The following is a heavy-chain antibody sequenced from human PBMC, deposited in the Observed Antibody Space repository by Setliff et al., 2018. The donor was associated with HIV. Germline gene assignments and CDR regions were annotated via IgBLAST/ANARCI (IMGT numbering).Heavy chain of an antibody. CDR1: GGSISGAGYY. Sequence: PSETLSLTCSVSGGSISGAGYYWTWIRQHPGKGLEWIGYFYYSGFTYYNPSLKSRVTISIDTSNNQFSLKLKSVTAADTAVYYCATPVTSRGYYYMDVWGKGTTVTVSS. CDR3: ATPVTSRGYYYMDV. CDR2: FYYSGFT. D-gene: IGHD4-17*01. V-gene: IGHV4-31*02. J-gene: IGHJ6*03.